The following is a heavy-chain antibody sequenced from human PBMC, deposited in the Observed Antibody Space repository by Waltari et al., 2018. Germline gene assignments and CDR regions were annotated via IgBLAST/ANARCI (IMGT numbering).Heavy chain of an antibody. CDR3: ARASGGGTNFLIDY. V-gene: IGHV3-30-3*01. J-gene: IGHJ4*02. CDR1: GFTFSSYA. Sequence: QVLLVESGGGVVQPGRSLRLSCVASGFTFSSYAMHWVRQAPGKGLEWVGVISYDGSNEYCADSVKGRFTISRDNSKNTLYLQMNNLRTEDTAVYYCARASGGGTNFLIDYWGQGTLVTVSS. D-gene: IGHD1-7*01. CDR2: ISYDGSNE.